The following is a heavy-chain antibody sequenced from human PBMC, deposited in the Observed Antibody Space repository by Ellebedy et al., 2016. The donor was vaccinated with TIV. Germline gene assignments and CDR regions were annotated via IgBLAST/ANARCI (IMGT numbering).Heavy chain of an antibody. V-gene: IGHV3-66*01. J-gene: IGHJ4*02. CDR1: GFIVSSNY. CDR3: ASRPNGDYHFLDY. CDR2: IYSGGGT. D-gene: IGHD4-17*01. Sequence: PGGSLRLSCAASGFIVSSNYMSWVRQAPGKGLEWVSIIYSGGGTYYADSVKGRFTISRDNSKNTLYLQMNILRVEDTAVYYCASRPNGDYHFLDYWGQGTLVTVSS.